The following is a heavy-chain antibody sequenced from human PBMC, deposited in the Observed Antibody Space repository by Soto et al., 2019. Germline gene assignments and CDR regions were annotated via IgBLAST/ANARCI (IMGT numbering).Heavy chain of an antibody. J-gene: IGHJ6*02. V-gene: IGHV1-8*01. CDR3: ARVGDYDFWSGPYYGMDV. Sequence: APVKVSCKASGYTFTSYDINWVRQDTGQGLEWMGWMHPNSGNTGYAQKFQGRVTMTRNTSISTAYMELSSLRSEDTAVYYCARVGDYDFWSGPYYGMDVWGQGTTVTVSS. CDR2: MHPNSGNT. D-gene: IGHD3-3*01. CDR1: GYTFTSYD.